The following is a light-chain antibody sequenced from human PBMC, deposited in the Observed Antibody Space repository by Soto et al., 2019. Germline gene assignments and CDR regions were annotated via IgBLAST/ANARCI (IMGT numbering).Light chain of an antibody. V-gene: IGKV3-15*01. J-gene: IGKJ5*01. CDR3: LQYNNWPPIT. CDR1: QSVSSK. Sequence: EVVLTQSPGTLSLSPGERATLSCRASQSVSSKLAWYQQKPGQAPRLLIYGASTRATGIPARFSGSGSGTEFTLTISSLQSEDFAVYYCLQYNNWPPITFGQGTRLEIK. CDR2: GAS.